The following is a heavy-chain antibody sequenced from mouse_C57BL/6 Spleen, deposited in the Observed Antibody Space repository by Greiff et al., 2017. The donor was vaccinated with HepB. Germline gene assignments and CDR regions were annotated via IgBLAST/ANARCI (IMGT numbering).Heavy chain of an antibody. Sequence: DVKLVESGGGLVKPGGSLKLSCAASGFTFSDYGMHWVRQAPEKGLEWVAYISSGSSTIYYADTVKGRFTISRDNAKTTLFLQMTSLRSEDTAMYYCARGPFFDYWGQGTTLTVSS. J-gene: IGHJ2*01. V-gene: IGHV5-17*01. CDR2: ISSGSSTI. CDR1: GFTFSDYG. CDR3: ARGPFFDY.